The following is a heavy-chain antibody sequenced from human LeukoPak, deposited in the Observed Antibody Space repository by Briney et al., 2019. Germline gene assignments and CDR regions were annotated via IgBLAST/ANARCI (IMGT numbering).Heavy chain of an antibody. V-gene: IGHV3-23*01. CDR1: GFTFSDYA. CDR3: AKGGPQFFDY. CDR2: VSGDDYT. J-gene: IGHJ4*02. Sequence: GGSLRLSCAASGFTFSDYALSWVRQAPGKGLEWVSTVSGDDYTYYADSVKGRFTISRDNSERTLYLQMNSLRAEDTAVYFCAKGGPQFFDYWGQGSLVTVSS. D-gene: IGHD5-24*01.